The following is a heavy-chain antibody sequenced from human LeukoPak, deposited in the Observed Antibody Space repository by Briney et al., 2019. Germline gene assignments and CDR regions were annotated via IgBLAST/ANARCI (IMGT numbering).Heavy chain of an antibody. D-gene: IGHD1-1*01. V-gene: IGHV3-30*02. CDR2: IRYDGSNT. CDR3: AKDTPPWGTRGTNIDY. Sequence: PGGSLRLSCAASGFTFSNYGMHWVRQAPGKGLEWVTFIRYDGSNTYSADSVKGRFTISRDNSKNTLYLQMNSLRAEDTAVYYCAKDTPPWGTRGTNIDYWGQGTLVTVSS. CDR1: GFTFSNYG. J-gene: IGHJ4*02.